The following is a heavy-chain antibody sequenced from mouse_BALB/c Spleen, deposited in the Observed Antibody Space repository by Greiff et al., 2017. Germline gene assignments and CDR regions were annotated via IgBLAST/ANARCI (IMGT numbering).Heavy chain of an antibody. J-gene: IGHJ2*01. CDR1: GFNIKDTY. CDR3: ARGGGYYFDY. Sequence: EVKLMESGAELVKPGASVKLSCTASGFNIKDTYMHWVKQRPEQGLEWIGRIDPANGNTKYDPKFQGKATITADTSSNTAYLQLSSLTSEDTAVYYCARGGGYYFDYWGQGTTLTVSS. V-gene: IGHV14-3*02. CDR2: IDPANGNT.